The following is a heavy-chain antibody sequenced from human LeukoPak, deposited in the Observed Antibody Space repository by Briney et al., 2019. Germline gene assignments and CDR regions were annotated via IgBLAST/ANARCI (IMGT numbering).Heavy chain of an antibody. J-gene: IGHJ4*02. D-gene: IGHD3-22*01. Sequence: ASVKVSCKVSGYTLTELSMHWVRQAPGKGLEWMGGFDPEDGETIYAQKFQGRVTMTEDTSTDTAYMELSSLRSEDTAVYYCATVGGRVDYYYDSSGVVYYFDYWGQGTLVTVSS. V-gene: IGHV1-24*01. CDR3: ATVGGRVDYYYDSSGVVYYFDY. CDR2: FDPEDGET. CDR1: GYTLTELS.